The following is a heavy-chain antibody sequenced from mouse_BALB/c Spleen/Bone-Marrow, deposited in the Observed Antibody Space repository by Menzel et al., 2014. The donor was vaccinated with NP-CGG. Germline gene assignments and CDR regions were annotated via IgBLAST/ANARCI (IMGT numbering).Heavy chain of an antibody. Sequence: VQRVESGAELARPGASVKMSCKASGYTFTDYTMHWVKQRPGQVLEWIGSINPSSTYTNYNQKFKDKATLTADKSSITAYMQLSSLTSEDSAVYYCVRLKTSFAFWGQGTLVTVSA. CDR2: INPSSTYT. CDR1: GYTFTDYT. V-gene: IGHV1-4*01. D-gene: IGHD2-10*02. CDR3: VRLKTSFAF. J-gene: IGHJ3*01.